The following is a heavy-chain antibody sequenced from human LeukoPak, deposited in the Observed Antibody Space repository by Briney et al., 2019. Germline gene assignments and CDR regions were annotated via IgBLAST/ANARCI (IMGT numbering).Heavy chain of an antibody. CDR1: GFTFSSYA. D-gene: IGHD3-22*01. CDR3: AKGTSGSRPYYFDY. Sequence: GGSLRLSCAASGFTFSSYAMSWVRQAPGEGLEWVSAITDSGGSTYYSDSVKGRFTISRDNSKNTLYLQMNTLRAEDTAIYYCAKGTSGSRPYYFDYWCQRTPVTVSS. J-gene: IGHJ4*02. V-gene: IGHV3-23*01. CDR2: ITDSGGST.